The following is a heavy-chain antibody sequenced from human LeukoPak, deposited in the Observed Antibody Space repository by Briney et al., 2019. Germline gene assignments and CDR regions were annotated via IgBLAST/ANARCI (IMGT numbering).Heavy chain of an antibody. J-gene: IGHJ4*02. CDR1: GFTFSSFW. V-gene: IGHV3-74*01. Sequence: GGSLRPSCAASGFTFSSFWMHWVRQAPGKGLVWVSDMNEDGTTTRYADSVKGRFTISRDNAKNTLYLQINNLRAEDTAVYFCARGGVNPVDHWGQGTLVTVSS. CDR3: ARGGVNPVDH. CDR2: MNEDGTTT. D-gene: IGHD1-14*01.